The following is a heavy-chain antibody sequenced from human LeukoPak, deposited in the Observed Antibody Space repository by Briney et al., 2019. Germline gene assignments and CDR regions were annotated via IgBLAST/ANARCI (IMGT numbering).Heavy chain of an antibody. CDR2: IYYSGST. Sequence: SETLSLTCTVSGGSISSYYWSWIRQPPGKGLEWIGYIYYSGSTNYNPSLKSRVTISVDTSKNQFSLKLSSVTAAGTAVYYCARGRDGYTNYWGQGSLVTVSS. J-gene: IGHJ4*02. CDR1: GGSISSYY. V-gene: IGHV4-59*01. D-gene: IGHD5-24*01. CDR3: ARGRDGYTNY.